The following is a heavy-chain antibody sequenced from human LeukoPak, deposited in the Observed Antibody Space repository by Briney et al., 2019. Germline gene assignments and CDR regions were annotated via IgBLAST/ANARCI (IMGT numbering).Heavy chain of an antibody. CDR3: ARGPGGSYLTYYFDC. D-gene: IGHD1-26*01. V-gene: IGHV3-7*01. Sequence: PGGSLRLSCAVSGFTFSNYWLSWVRQAPGKGLEWVANIHQDGGEKSYLDSVKGRFTISRDNAKNSLYLQMNSLRAEDTAVYYCARGPGGSYLTYYFDCWGQGTLVTVSS. CDR1: GFTFSNYW. CDR2: IHQDGGEK. J-gene: IGHJ4*02.